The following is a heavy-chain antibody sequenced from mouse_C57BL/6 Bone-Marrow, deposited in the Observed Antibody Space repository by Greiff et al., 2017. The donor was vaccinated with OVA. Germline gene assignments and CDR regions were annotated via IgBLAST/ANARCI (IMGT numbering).Heavy chain of an antibody. CDR2: ISSGGSYT. J-gene: IGHJ2*01. V-gene: IGHV5-6*01. D-gene: IGHD1-1*01. CDR3: ARQGYIYYYGSSYEGFDY. CDR1: GFTFSSYG. Sequence: EVQRVESGGDLVKPGGSLKLSCAASGFTFSSYGMSWVRQTPDKRLEWVATISSGGSYTYYPDSVKGRFTISRDNAKNTLYLQMSSLKSEDTAMYYCARQGYIYYYGSSYEGFDYWGQGTTLTVSS.